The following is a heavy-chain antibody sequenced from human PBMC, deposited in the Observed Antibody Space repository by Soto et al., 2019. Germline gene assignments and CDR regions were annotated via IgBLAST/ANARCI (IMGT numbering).Heavy chain of an antibody. CDR2: IYHSGST. CDR3: ARGDTAMVTYDY. D-gene: IGHD5-18*01. Sequence: SETLSLTCAVSGGSISSGGYSWSWIRQPPGKGLEWIGYIYHSGSTYYNPSLKSRVTISVDRSKNQFPLKLSSVTAADTAVYYCARGDTAMVTYDYWGQGTLVTVSS. CDR1: GGSISSGGYS. V-gene: IGHV4-30-2*01. J-gene: IGHJ4*02.